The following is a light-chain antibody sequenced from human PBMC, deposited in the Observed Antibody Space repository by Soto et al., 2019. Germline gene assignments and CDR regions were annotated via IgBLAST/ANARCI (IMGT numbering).Light chain of an antibody. V-gene: IGLV1-40*01. CDR1: SSNIGAGYD. J-gene: IGLJ1*01. CDR2: GNT. Sequence: QSVLAQPPSVSGAPGQRVTISCTGSSSNIGAGYDVHWYQQLPGTALKLLIYGNTNRPSGVPDRISGSKSGTSASLAISGLQAEDETDYYCQSYDSSLSGYVFGTGTKVTVL. CDR3: QSYDSSLSGYV.